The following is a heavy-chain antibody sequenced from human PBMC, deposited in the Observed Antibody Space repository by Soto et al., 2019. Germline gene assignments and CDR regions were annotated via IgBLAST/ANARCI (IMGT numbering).Heavy chain of an antibody. CDR3: ARDLPTWIQGYYYGMDV. Sequence: GASVKVSCKASGGTFSSYAISWVRQAPGQGLEWMGGIIPIFGTANYAQKFQGRVTITADESTSTAYMELSSLRSEDTAVYYCARDLPTWIQGYYYGMDVWGQGTTVTVSS. J-gene: IGHJ6*02. V-gene: IGHV1-69*13. D-gene: IGHD5-18*01. CDR2: IIPIFGTA. CDR1: GGTFSSYA.